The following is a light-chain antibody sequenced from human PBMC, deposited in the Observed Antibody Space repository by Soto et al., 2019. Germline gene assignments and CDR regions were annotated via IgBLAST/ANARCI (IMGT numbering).Light chain of an antibody. CDR3: SSYTSTRV. CDR2: DVS. Sequence: QSALTQPASVSGSPGQSITISCTGTSSDVGGYNYVSWYQQHPGKAPKLMIYDVSNRPSGVSNRFSGSKSGNTASLTISGPQAEDEADYYCSSYTSTRVFGTGTQLTVL. V-gene: IGLV2-14*01. CDR1: SSDVGGYNY. J-gene: IGLJ1*01.